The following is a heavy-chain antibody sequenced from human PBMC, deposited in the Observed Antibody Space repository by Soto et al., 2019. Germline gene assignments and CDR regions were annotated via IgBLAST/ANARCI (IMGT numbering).Heavy chain of an antibody. CDR1: GFTFSSYA. J-gene: IGHJ4*02. CDR2: ISSNGCST. Sequence: EVQLVESGEGLVQPGGSLRLSCAASGFTFSSYAMHWVRQAPGKGLEYVSAISSNGCSTYYADSVKGRFTISRDNSKNTLYLQMGSLRAEDMAVYYCARGAGWFDYWGQGTLVTVSS. D-gene: IGHD2-15*01. V-gene: IGHV3-64*02. CDR3: ARGAGWFDY.